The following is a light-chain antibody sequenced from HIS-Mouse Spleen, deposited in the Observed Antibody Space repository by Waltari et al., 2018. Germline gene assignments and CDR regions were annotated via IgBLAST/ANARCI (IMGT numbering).Light chain of an antibody. V-gene: IGLV2-8*01. J-gene: IGLJ3*02. CDR3: SSYAGSNNHWV. CDR1: SSDVGGYNY. CDR2: KVS. Sequence: QSALTQPPSASGSPGQSVTISCTGTSSDVGGYNYVSCHQQHPGKAPKLMFYKVSNRPSGVPDRFSGSKSGNTASLTVSGLQAEDEADYYCSSYAGSNNHWVFGGGTKLTVL.